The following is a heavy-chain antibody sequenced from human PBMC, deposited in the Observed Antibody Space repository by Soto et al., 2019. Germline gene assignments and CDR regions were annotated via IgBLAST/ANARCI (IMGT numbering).Heavy chain of an antibody. CDR2: INHSGST. Sequence: PSETLSLTCAVYGGSFSGYYWSWIRQPPGKGLEWIGEINHSGSTNYNPSLKSRVTISVDTSKNQFSLKLSSVTAADTAVYYCARDPYCTNGVCYVSWFDPWGQGTLVTVSS. V-gene: IGHV4-34*01. CDR3: ARDPYCTNGVCYVSWFDP. D-gene: IGHD2-8*01. CDR1: GGSFSGYY. J-gene: IGHJ5*02.